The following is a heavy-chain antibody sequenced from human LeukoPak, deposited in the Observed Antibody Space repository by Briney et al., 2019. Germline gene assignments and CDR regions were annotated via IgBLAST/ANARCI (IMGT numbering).Heavy chain of an antibody. CDR2: ISAYNGNT. Sequence: ASVKVSCKASGYTFTSYGISWVRQAPGQGLEWMGWISAYNGNTNYAQKLQGRVTMTTDTSTSTAYMELRSLRSDDTAVYYCARVPITMIVVVHRPLDYWGQGTLVTVSS. V-gene: IGHV1-18*01. D-gene: IGHD3-22*01. CDR1: GYTFTSYG. CDR3: ARVPITMIVVVHRPLDY. J-gene: IGHJ4*02.